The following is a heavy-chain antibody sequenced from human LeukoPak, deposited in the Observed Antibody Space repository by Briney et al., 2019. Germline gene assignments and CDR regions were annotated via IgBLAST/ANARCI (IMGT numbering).Heavy chain of an antibody. CDR1: GFTFSSYA. Sequence: PGRSLRLSCAASGFTFSSYAMHWVRQAPGKGLEWVAVISYDGSNKYYADSVKGRFTISRDNSKNTLYLQMNSLRAEDTAVYYCARGGGLRAYYFDYWGQGTLVTVSS. V-gene: IGHV3-30*04. CDR2: ISYDGSNK. J-gene: IGHJ4*02. CDR3: ARGGGLRAYYFDY. D-gene: IGHD5-24*01.